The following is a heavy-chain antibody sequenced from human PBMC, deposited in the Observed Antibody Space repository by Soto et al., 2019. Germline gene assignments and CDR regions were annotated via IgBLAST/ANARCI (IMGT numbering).Heavy chain of an antibody. V-gene: IGHV4-59*01. CDR1: GASISNDY. D-gene: IGHD6-25*01. J-gene: IGHJ4*02. Sequence: PSETLSLTCTVSGASISNDYWSWIRQSAGKGLECIGYISYSGTINYNPSFRSRVSMSLDTSKNQFSLRLTSVAAADTAFYYCARGLAATGPPFDYWGQGTLVTVSS. CDR2: ISYSGTI. CDR3: ARGLAATGPPFDY.